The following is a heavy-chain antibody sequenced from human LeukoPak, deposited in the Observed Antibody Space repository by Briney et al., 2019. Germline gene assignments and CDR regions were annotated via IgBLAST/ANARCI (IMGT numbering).Heavy chain of an antibody. J-gene: IGHJ2*01. CDR3: ARLKLGAYFDL. CDR1: GGSTSSDY. CDR2: VYNSGDT. Sequence: SETLSLTCTVSGGSTSSDYWSWIRQSPGKGLEWVGYVYNSGDTGENPSLKSRVTILLDTSKNQCSLKLTSVSAADTAVYYCARLKLGAYFDLWGRGTLVTVSS. D-gene: IGHD3-16*01. V-gene: IGHV4-59*08.